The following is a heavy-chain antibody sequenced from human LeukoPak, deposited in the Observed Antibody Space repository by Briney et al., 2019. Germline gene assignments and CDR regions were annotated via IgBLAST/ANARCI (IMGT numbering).Heavy chain of an antibody. CDR1: GGSISTYF. Sequence: SETLSLTCTVSGGSISTYFWSWIRQPPGKGLEWIGYIYYTGSTNYNPSLKSRVTISVGTSKNQFPLKLSSVTAADTAVYYCASADDYGDSWGQGTLVTVSS. V-gene: IGHV4-59*01. CDR3: ASADDYGDS. J-gene: IGHJ4*02. CDR2: IYYTGST.